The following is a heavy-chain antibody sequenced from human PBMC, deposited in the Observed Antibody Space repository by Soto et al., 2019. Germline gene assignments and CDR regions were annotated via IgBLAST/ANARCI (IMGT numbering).Heavy chain of an antibody. CDR1: GGSFRGYY. J-gene: IGHJ4*02. CDR3: ARDKITGLFDY. CDR2: INHSGST. D-gene: IGHD2-8*02. Sequence: SETLCLTCAVDGGSFRGYYGTWIRQPPGTGLEWIGEINHSGSTNYNPSLKSRVTISVDTSKNQFSLKLTSVTAADTAVYYCARDKITGLFDYWGQGTLVTVSS. V-gene: IGHV4-34*01.